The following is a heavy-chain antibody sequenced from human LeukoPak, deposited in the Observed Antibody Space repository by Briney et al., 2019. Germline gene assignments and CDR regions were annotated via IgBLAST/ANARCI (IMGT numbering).Heavy chain of an antibody. CDR2: ISSSSSYI. J-gene: IGHJ4*02. CDR3: AKSRGSGSKMARGVNFDY. Sequence: GGSLRLSCAASGFTFSSYSMNWVRQAPGKGLEWVPSISSSSSYIYYADSVKGRFTISRDNAKNSLFLQMNSLRAEDTAVYYCAKSRGSGSKMARGVNFDYWGQGTLVTVSS. CDR1: GFTFSSYS. V-gene: IGHV3-21*04. D-gene: IGHD3-10*01.